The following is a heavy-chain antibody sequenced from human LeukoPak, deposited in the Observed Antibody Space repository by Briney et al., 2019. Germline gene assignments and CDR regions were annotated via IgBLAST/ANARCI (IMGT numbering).Heavy chain of an antibody. D-gene: IGHD4-17*01. Sequence: GESLKVSCKGSGYSFTSYWIGWVRQVPGKGLEWMGIIYPGDSGTRYSPSFQGQVTISADKSISTAYLQWSSLKASDTAMYYCARLNGDYVYYYYYMDVWGKGTTVTVSS. J-gene: IGHJ6*03. CDR3: ARLNGDYVYYYYYMDV. CDR2: IYPGDSGT. V-gene: IGHV5-51*01. CDR1: GYSFTSYW.